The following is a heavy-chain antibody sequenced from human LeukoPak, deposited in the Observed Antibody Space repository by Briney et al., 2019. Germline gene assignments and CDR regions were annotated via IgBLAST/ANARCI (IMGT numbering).Heavy chain of an antibody. Sequence: GASVKVSCKASGYTFTGYYMHWVRQATGQGLEWMGWMNPNSGNTGYAQRFQGRVTMTRNTSISTAYMELSSLRSEDTAVYYCARVGLGWERDYWGQGTLVTVSS. D-gene: IGHD1-26*01. V-gene: IGHV1-8*02. CDR3: ARVGLGWERDY. CDR2: MNPNSGNT. J-gene: IGHJ4*02. CDR1: GYTFTGYY.